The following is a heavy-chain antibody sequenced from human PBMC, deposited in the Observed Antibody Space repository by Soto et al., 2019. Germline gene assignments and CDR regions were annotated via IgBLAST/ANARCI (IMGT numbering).Heavy chain of an antibody. CDR2: IVPMFDAA. CDR3: ATIGERSWFDP. V-gene: IGHV1-69*01. CDR1: GDTFSTSS. Sequence: QAQLVQSGAEVKKPGSSVKVSCKASGDTFSTSSINWVRQAPGQGLEWMGGIVPMFDAADYAQKFQGRVTITADEITSTAYLELSSLRSDDTAIYYCATIGERSWFDPWGQGTLVIVSS. J-gene: IGHJ5*02. D-gene: IGHD3-10*01.